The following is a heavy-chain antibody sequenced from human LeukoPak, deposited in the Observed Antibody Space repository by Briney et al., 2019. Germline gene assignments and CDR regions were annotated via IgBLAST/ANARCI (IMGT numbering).Heavy chain of an antibody. CDR3: ARDPGAGTIGIAYYYYGMDV. D-gene: IGHD2-21*01. J-gene: IGHJ6*02. CDR2: IKQDGSEK. CDR1: GFTFSSYW. V-gene: IGHV3-7*01. Sequence: QPGGSLRLSCAASGFTFSSYWMSWVRQAPGKGLEGVANIKQDGSEKYYVDSVKGRFTISRDNAKNSLYLQMNSLRAEDTAVYYCARDPGAGTIGIAYYYYGMDVWGQGTTVTVSS.